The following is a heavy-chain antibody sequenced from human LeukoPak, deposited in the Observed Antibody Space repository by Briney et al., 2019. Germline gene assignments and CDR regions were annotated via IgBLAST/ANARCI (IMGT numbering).Heavy chain of an antibody. J-gene: IGHJ4*02. CDR1: VFTFSSNY. V-gene: IGHV3-23*01. CDR2: ISPSGDTA. CDR3: ANREAPYFFDY. Sequence: GGSLRLSCAASVFTFSSNYMSWVRQAPGKGLEWVSRISPSGDTAYYASSVKGRFTISRDNSKNTLYLQMNSLRAEDTAVHYCANREAPYFFDYWGQGTLVTVSS. D-gene: IGHD1-26*01.